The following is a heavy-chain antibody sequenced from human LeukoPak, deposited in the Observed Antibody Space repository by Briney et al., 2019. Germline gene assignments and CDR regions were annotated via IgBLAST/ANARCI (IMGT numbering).Heavy chain of an antibody. CDR3: ARDGMSTIYY. J-gene: IGHJ4*02. Sequence: GGSLRLSCAASGFTFSSYSMNWVRQTQGKGLEWVSSISSSSSYIYYADSVKGRFTISRDNAKHSLYLQMNSLRAEDTAVYYCARDGMSTIYYWGQGTLVTVSS. CDR2: ISSSSSYI. CDR1: GFTFSSYS. D-gene: IGHD5-24*01. V-gene: IGHV3-21*01.